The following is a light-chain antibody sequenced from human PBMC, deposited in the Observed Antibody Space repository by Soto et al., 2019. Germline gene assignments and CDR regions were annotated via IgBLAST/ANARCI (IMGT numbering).Light chain of an antibody. Sequence: QAVVTQPPSVSGAPGQRVTSSCTGSSSNIGAGYDVHWYQQLPGTAPKLLIYGNNNRPSGVPDRFSGSKSGTSASLAITGLQAEDEADYYCQSYDSTLSGVFGSGTKVTVL. CDR1: SSNIGAGYD. V-gene: IGLV1-40*01. CDR2: GNN. J-gene: IGLJ1*01. CDR3: QSYDSTLSGV.